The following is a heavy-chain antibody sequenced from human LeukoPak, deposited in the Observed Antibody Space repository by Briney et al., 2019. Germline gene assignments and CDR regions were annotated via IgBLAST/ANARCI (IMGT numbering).Heavy chain of an antibody. CDR2: INSDGSST. CDR1: GFTSSSYW. V-gene: IGHV3-74*01. CDR3: VRLSWELGDGGVT. D-gene: IGHD1-26*01. J-gene: IGHJ5*02. Sequence: SGGSLRLSCAASGFTSSSYWMHWVRHAPGKGLVWVSRINSDGSSTIYADSVKGRFTISRDNAKNTLYLQMNSLRAEDTAVYYCVRLSWELGDGGVTWGQGTLVTVSS.